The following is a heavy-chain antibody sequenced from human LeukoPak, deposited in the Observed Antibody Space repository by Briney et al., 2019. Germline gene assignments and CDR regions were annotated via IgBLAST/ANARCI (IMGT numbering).Heavy chain of an antibody. D-gene: IGHD2-2*01. CDR2: ITSSGRYI. Sequence: GGSLRLSRAASGFTLSSYSMNWVRQAPGKGLEWVSSITSSGRYIYYADSVKGRFTISRDNAKNSLYLQMNSLRTEDTAVYYCARHFCSSTSCSNWGQGTLVTVSS. CDR3: ARHFCSSTSCSN. CDR1: GFTLSSYS. J-gene: IGHJ4*02. V-gene: IGHV3-21*01.